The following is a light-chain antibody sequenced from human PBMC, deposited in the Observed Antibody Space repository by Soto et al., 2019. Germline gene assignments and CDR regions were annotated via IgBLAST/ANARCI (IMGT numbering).Light chain of an antibody. CDR2: AYA. CDR3: QSYDSSLSGLWV. CDR1: SSNIGAGYD. J-gene: IGLJ3*02. V-gene: IGLV1-40*01. Sequence: QSVLTQPPSVSGAPGQRVTISCNGSSSNIGAGYDVHWYQRLPGTAPKLLIYAYAKRPSGVPDRFSGSKSGTSASLAITGLQAEDEAEYYCQSYDSSLSGLWVFGGGTKLTVL.